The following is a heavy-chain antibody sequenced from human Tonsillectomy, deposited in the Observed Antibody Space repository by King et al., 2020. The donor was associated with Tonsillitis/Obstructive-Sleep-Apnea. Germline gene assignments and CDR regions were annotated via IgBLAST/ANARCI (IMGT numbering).Heavy chain of an antibody. Sequence: QLVQSGGGVVQPGRSLRLSCAASGFTFSSYGMHWVRQAPGKGLEWVAVISYDGSNKYYADSVTGRFTISRDNSKNRLYLQMNSLRAEDTAVYYCAKEQYYYDSSSTDYMDVWGKGTTVTVSS. J-gene: IGHJ6*03. CDR1: GFTFSSYG. CDR2: ISYDGSNK. D-gene: IGHD3-22*01. V-gene: IGHV3-30*18. CDR3: AKEQYYYDSSSTDYMDV.